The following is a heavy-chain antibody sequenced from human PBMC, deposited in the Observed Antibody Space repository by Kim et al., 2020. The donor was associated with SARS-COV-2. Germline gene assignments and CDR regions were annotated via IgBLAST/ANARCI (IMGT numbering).Heavy chain of an antibody. CDR1: GGSFSGYY. V-gene: IGHV4-34*01. CDR2: INHSGST. CDR3: ARAAAAGTPYYFDY. D-gene: IGHD6-13*01. J-gene: IGHJ4*02. Sequence: SETLSLTRAVYGGSFSGYYWSWIRQPPGKGLEWIGEINHSGSTNYNPSLKSRVTISVDTSKNQFSLKLSSVTAADTAVYYCARAAAAGTPYYFDYWGQGTLVTVSS.